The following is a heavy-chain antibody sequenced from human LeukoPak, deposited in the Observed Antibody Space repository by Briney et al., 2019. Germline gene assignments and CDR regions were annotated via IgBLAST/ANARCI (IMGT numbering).Heavy chain of an antibody. CDR2: ISYDGSNK. J-gene: IGHJ6*02. V-gene: IGHV3-30*04. CDR3: ARDGGGYGSSYGMDV. Sequence: GGSLRLSCAASGFTFSSYAMHWVSQAPGKGLEWVAVISYDGSNKYYADSVKGRFTISRDNSKNTLYLQMNSLRAEDTAVYYCARDGGGYGSSYGMDVWGQGTTVTVSS. D-gene: IGHD2-15*01. CDR1: GFTFSSYA.